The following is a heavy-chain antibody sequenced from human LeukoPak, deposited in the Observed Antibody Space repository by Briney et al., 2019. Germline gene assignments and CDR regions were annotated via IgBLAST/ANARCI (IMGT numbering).Heavy chain of an antibody. V-gene: IGHV4-39*01. J-gene: IGHJ4*02. D-gene: IGHD2-2*01. CDR2: IYYSGST. CDR1: GGSISSSSYY. CDR3: ARQSSSRSY. Sequence: PSETLSLTCTVSGGSISSSSYYWGWIRQPPGKGLEWIGSIYYSGSTYYNPSLKSRVTISVDTSKNQFSLKLSSVTAADTAVYYCARQSSSRSYWGQGTLVTVSS.